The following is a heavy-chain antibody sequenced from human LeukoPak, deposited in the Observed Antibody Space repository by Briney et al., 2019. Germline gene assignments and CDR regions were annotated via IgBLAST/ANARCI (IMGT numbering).Heavy chain of an antibody. Sequence: GASVKVSCKASGGTFSSYAISWVRQAPGQGLEWMGGIIPIFGTANYAQRFQGRVTITTDESTSTAYMELSSLRSEDTAVYYCARGITYRSYYYYYMDVWGKGTTVTVSS. CDR2: IIPIFGTA. J-gene: IGHJ6*03. CDR1: GGTFSSYA. V-gene: IGHV1-69*05. CDR3: ARGITYRSYYYYYMDV. D-gene: IGHD3-16*01.